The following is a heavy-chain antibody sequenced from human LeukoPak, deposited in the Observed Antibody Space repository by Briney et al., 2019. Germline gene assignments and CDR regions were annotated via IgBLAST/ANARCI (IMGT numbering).Heavy chain of an antibody. CDR1: GGSISSYY. D-gene: IGHD4-17*01. CDR2: IYTSGST. J-gene: IGHJ2*01. CDR3: ARGLYGATWYFDV. V-gene: IGHV4-4*07. Sequence: SETLSLTCTVSGGSISSYYWSWIRQPAGKGLEWIGRIYTSGSTNYNPSLKSRVTISVDTSKNQFSLNLSSVTAADTAVYYCARGLYGATWYFDVWGRGTLVTVSS.